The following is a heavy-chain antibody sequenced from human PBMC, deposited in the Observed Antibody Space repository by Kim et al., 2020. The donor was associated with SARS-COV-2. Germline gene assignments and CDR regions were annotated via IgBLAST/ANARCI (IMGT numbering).Heavy chain of an antibody. CDR3: ARDRPKGKVRGVNDYYYVWTS. CDR2: IIPIFGTA. V-gene: IGHV1-69*13. J-gene: IGHJ6*02. Sequence: SVKVSCKASGGTFSSYAISWVRQAPGQGLEWMGGIIPIFGTANYAQKFQGRVTITADESTSTAYMELSSLRSEDTAVYYCARDRPKGKVRGVNDYYYVWTSGAKGPRSPSP. CDR1: GGTFSSYA. D-gene: IGHD3-10*01.